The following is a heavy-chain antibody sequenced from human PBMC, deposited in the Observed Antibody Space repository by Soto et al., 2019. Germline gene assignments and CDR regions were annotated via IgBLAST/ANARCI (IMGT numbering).Heavy chain of an antibody. J-gene: IGHJ6*02. D-gene: IGHD1-7*01. Sequence: PGGSLRLSCAASGFTFSNAWMNWVRQAPGKGLEWVGRIKSKTDGGTTDYAAPVKGRFTISRDDSKNTLYLQMNSLKTEDTAVYYCTTGEAGTKRYYYYGMDVWGQGTTVTVSS. V-gene: IGHV3-15*07. CDR2: IKSKTDGGTT. CDR1: GFTFSNAW. CDR3: TTGEAGTKRYYYYGMDV.